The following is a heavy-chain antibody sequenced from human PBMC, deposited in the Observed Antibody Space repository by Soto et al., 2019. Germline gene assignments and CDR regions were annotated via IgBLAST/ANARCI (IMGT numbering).Heavy chain of an antibody. D-gene: IGHD2-2*02. J-gene: IGHJ6*02. Sequence: KPSETLSLTCTVSGGSISSGDYYWSWIRQPPGKGLEWIGYIYYSGSTYYNPSLKSRVTISVDTSKNQFSLKLSSVTAADTAVYYCARDQPYHALQVVLPAAIGTGNCYGMDVWGQGTTVTVSS. CDR1: GGSISSGDYY. V-gene: IGHV4-30-4*01. CDR2: IYYSGST. CDR3: ARDQPYHALQVVLPAAIGTGNCYGMDV.